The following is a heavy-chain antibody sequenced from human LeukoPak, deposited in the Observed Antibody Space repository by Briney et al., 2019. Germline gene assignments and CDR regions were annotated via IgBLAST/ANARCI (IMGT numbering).Heavy chain of an antibody. V-gene: IGHV3-30*02. D-gene: IGHD3-10*01. CDR3: AKLLKMVRGATDY. CDR1: GFTFSSYG. Sequence: QPGGSLRLFCAASGFTFSSYGMHWVRQAPGKGLEWVAFIRYDGSNKYYADSVKGRFTISRDNSKNTLYLQMNSLRAEDTAVYYCAKLLKMVRGATDYWGQGTLVTVSS. J-gene: IGHJ4*02. CDR2: IRYDGSNK.